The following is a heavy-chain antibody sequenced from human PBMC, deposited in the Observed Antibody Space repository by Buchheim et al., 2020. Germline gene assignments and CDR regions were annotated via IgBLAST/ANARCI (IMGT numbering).Heavy chain of an antibody. Sequence: EVQLVESGGGLVQPGGSLRLSCAASGFTFSSYWMSWVRQAPGKGLEWVANIKQDGSEKYYVDSVKGRFTISRDNAKNSLYLQMNSLRAEDTAVYYCARTQGGAYYYDSSGYQPSYYYGMDVWDQGTT. CDR3: ARTQGGAYYYDSSGYQPSYYYGMDV. D-gene: IGHD3-22*01. J-gene: IGHJ6*02. CDR2: IKQDGSEK. CDR1: GFTFSSYW. V-gene: IGHV3-7*01.